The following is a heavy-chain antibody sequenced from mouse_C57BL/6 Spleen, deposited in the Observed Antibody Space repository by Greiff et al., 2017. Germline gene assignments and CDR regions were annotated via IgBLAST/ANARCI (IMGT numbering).Heavy chain of an antibody. CDR1: GYTFTSYW. CDR2: IDPYDSYT. Sequence: QVQLQQPGAELVMPGASVKLSCKASGYTFTSYWMHWVKQRPGQGLEWIGEIDPYDSYTNYNQKFKGKSTLTVDKSSSTAYMQLSSLTSEDSAVYYCARCYSSSDYWGQGTTLTVSS. CDR3: ARCYSSSDY. D-gene: IGHD1-1*01. V-gene: IGHV1-69*01. J-gene: IGHJ2*01.